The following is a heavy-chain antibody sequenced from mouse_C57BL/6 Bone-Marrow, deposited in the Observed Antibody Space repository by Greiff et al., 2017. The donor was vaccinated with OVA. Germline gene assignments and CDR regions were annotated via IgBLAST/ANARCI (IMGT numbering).Heavy chain of an antibody. CDR1: GFTFSDFY. Sequence: EVNVVESGGGLVQSGRSLRLSCATSGFTFSDFYMEWVRQAPGKGLEWIAASRNKANDYTTEYSASVKGRFIVSRDNSQRIPSLQMNALREEDTAIYYCARDARGSNYLDYNAMDYWGKGTSVTVSS. CDR2: SRNKANDYTT. D-gene: IGHD2-5*01. V-gene: IGHV7-1*01. CDR3: ARDARGSNYLDYNAMDY. J-gene: IGHJ4*01.